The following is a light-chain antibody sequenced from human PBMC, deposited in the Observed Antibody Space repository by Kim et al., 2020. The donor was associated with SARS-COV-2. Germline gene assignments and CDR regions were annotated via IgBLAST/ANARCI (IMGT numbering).Light chain of an antibody. Sequence: SPGEGATLSCRASQSVVTYLAWYQQKPGQAPRLLIYDASNRATGIPARFSGSGSGTDFTLTISNLEPEDFAVYYCQHRLNWPLTFGGGTKVDIK. V-gene: IGKV3-11*01. J-gene: IGKJ4*01. CDR1: QSVVTY. CDR2: DAS. CDR3: QHRLNWPLT.